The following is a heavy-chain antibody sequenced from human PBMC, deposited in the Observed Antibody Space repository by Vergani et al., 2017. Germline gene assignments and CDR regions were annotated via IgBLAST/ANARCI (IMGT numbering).Heavy chain of an antibody. Sequence: EKQLVQSGSETNKPGESLKISCQAFGYIFSNFWIGWVRQRPGRGLEWMGLIDPGGSEVKSNPTFRGQVIYSVDTSVNTAYLQWRSLQATDTDTYVCASGGQGSQNGGALQLWGQGTNITVSS. J-gene: IGHJ3*01. D-gene: IGHD3-16*01. CDR2: IDPGGSEV. CDR1: GYIFSNFW. CDR3: ASGGQGSQNGGALQL. V-gene: IGHV5-51*01.